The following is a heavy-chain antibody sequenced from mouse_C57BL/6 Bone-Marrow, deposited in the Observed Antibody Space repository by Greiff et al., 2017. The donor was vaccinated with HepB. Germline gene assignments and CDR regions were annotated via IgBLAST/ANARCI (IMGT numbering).Heavy chain of an antibody. Sequence: QVQLKQPGAELVKPGASVKLSCKASGYTFTSYWMQWVKQRPGQGLEWIGEIDPSDSYTNYNQKFKGKATLTVDTSSSTAYMQLSSLTSEDSAVYYCARGYSNYVVTIVGDYWGQGTTLTVSS. J-gene: IGHJ2*01. D-gene: IGHD2-12*01. CDR1: GYTFTSYW. CDR3: ARGYSNYVVTIVGDY. CDR2: IDPSDSYT. V-gene: IGHV1-50*01.